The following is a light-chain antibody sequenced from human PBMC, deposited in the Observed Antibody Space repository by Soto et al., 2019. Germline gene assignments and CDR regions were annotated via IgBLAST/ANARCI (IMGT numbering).Light chain of an antibody. Sequence: QSALTQPASVSGSPGQSITISCSGTSSDVGGYNLVSWYQHHPGKAPKLMVYEGSKRPSGISNRFSGSKSGNTASLTISGLQAEDEADYYCCSYAGSKTFVVFGGGTKLTVL. CDR2: EGS. CDR1: SSDVGGYNL. CDR3: CSYAGSKTFVV. V-gene: IGLV2-23*01. J-gene: IGLJ2*01.